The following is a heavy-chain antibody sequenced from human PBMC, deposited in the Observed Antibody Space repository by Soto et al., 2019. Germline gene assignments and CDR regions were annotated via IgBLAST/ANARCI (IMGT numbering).Heavy chain of an antibody. Sequence: WTWIRQHPGKGLEWIGYIYYSGSTSYNPSLMSRVTMSIDTSKNQFSLKLSSVTAADTAVYYCARVYDYDDYEDYFDLWGQGTLVTVSS. CDR2: IYYSGST. J-gene: IGHJ4*02. V-gene: IGHV4-31*02. D-gene: IGHD4-17*01. CDR3: ARVYDYDDYEDYFDL.